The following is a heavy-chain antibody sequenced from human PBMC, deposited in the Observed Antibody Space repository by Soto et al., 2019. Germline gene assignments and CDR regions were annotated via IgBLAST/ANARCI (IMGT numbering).Heavy chain of an antibody. CDR1: GYTFTDYY. V-gene: IGHV1-2*02. CDR3: ARDDASSWSGAGYYGMDV. CDR2: INPNSGGT. Sequence: QVQLVQSGAEVKKPGASVKVSCKASGYTFTDYYIHWVRQAPGQGLEWMGWINPNSGGTNYAQEFQGRVTMTRGTSISTAYMDLSRLRSDDTAVYYCARDDASSWSGAGYYGMDVWGQGTTVTVSS. J-gene: IGHJ6*02. D-gene: IGHD6-13*01.